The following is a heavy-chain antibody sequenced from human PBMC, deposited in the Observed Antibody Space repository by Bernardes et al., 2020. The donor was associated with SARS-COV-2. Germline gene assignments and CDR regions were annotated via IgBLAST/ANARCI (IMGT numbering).Heavy chain of an antibody. CDR3: ATGPAAGTSNWFDP. Sequence: SFNVSGYTLTELSMHWVRQAPGKGLEWMGGFDPEDGETIYAQKFQGRVTMTEDTSTDTAYMELSSLRSEDTAVYYCATGPAAGTSNWFDPWGQGTLVTVSS. D-gene: IGHD6-13*01. V-gene: IGHV1-24*01. CDR1: GYTLTELS. J-gene: IGHJ5*02. CDR2: FDPEDGET.